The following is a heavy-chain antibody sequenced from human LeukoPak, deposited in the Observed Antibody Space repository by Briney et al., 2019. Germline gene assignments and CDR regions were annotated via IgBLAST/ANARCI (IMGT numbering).Heavy chain of an antibody. CDR2: ISSSGSTI. Sequence: GGSLRLSCAASGFTFSSYEMNWVRQAPGKGLEWVSYISSSGSTIYYADSVKGRFTISRDNAKNSLYLQMNSQRAEDTAVYYCARDIVATIKATFGYYYYGMDVWGQGTTVTVSS. D-gene: IGHD5-12*01. CDR3: ARDIVATIKATFGYYYYGMDV. J-gene: IGHJ6*02. V-gene: IGHV3-48*03. CDR1: GFTFSSYE.